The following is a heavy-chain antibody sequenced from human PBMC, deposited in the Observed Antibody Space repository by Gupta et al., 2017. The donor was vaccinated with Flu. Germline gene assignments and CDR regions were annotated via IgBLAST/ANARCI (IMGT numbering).Heavy chain of an antibody. V-gene: IGHV4-61*02. CDR3: ARDSSGWYGVRDY. CDR1: GGSISSGSYY. J-gene: IGHJ4*02. D-gene: IGHD6-19*01. Sequence: QVQLQESGPGLVKPSQTLSLTCTVSGGSISSGSYYWSWIRQPAGKGLEWIGRIYTSGSTNYNPSLKSRVTISVDTSKNQFSLKLSSVTAADTAVYYCARDSSGWYGVRDYWGQGTLVTVSS. CDR2: IYTSGST.